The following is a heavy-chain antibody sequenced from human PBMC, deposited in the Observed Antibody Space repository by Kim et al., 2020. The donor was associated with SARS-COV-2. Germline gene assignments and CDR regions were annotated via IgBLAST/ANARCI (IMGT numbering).Heavy chain of an antibody. D-gene: IGHD2-2*01. Sequence: GGSLRLSCAASGFTFSSYGMHWVRQAPGKGLEWVAVISYDGSNKYYADSVKGRFTISRDNSKNTLYLQMNSLRAEDTAVYYCAKDYQLLGVFDYWGQGTLVTVSS. V-gene: IGHV3-30*18. CDR1: GFTFSSYG. CDR2: ISYDGSNK. J-gene: IGHJ4*02. CDR3: AKDYQLLGVFDY.